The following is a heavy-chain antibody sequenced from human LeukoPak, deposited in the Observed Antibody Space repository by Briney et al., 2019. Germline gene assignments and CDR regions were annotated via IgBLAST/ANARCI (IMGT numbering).Heavy chain of an antibody. J-gene: IGHJ4*02. Sequence: SETLSLTCAVYGGSFSGYYWSWIRQPPGKGLEWIGYIYYSGSTNYNPSLKSRVTISVDTSKNQFSLKLSSVTAADTAVYYCAREPLYDSSGYYPDWGQGTLVTVSS. V-gene: IGHV4-59*01. CDR3: AREPLYDSSGYYPD. CDR1: GGSFSGYY. CDR2: IYYSGST. D-gene: IGHD3-22*01.